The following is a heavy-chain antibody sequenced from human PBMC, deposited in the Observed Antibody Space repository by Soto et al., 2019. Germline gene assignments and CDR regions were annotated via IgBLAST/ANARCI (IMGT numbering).Heavy chain of an antibody. J-gene: IGHJ4*02. D-gene: IGHD1-26*01. CDR3: ARQYGGSYADY. V-gene: IGHV4-59*08. CDR1: GGSISSYY. CDR2: IYYSGST. Sequence: SETLSLTCTASGGSISSYYWSWIRQPPGKGLEWIGHIYYSGSTNYNPSLKSRVTISVDTSKNQFSLKLSSVTAADTAVYYCARQYGGSYADYWGQGTLVTVSS.